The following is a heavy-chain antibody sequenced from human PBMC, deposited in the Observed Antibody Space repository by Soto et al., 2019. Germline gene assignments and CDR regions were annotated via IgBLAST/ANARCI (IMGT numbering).Heavy chain of an antibody. D-gene: IGHD3-16*02. J-gene: IGHJ4*02. CDR1: GGSISSYY. CDR2: IYYSGST. V-gene: IGHV4-59*01. CDR3: ARGMITFGGVIVLHYFDY. Sequence: PSETLSLTCTVSGGSISSYYWSWIRQPPGKGLEWIGYIYYSGSTNYNPSLKSRVTISVDTSKNQFSLKLSSVTAADTAVYYCARGMITFGGVIVLHYFDYWGQGTLVTV.